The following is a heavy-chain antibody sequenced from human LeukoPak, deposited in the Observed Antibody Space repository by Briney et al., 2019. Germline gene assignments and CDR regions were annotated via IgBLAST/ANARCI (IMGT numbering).Heavy chain of an antibody. V-gene: IGHV3-53*01. D-gene: IGHD5-18*01. CDR2: IYSDGST. Sequence: GGSLRLSCVASGFTVSSNYMTWVRQAPGKGLEWVSVIYSDGSTYYADSVRGRFTISRDNSKNTLYLQMNGLTAEDTAMYYCAGGLSRGYSYGYFDYWGQGTLVTVSS. J-gene: IGHJ4*02. CDR3: AGGLSRGYSYGYFDY. CDR1: GFTVSSNY.